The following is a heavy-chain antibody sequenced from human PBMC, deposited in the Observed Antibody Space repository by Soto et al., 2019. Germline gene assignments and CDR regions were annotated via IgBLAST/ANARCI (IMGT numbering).Heavy chain of an antibody. CDR3: ARPRTVATTKGYDY. J-gene: IGHJ4*02. CDR1: GGTFSNCP. V-gene: IGHV1-69*01. CDR2: IIPIFGTT. D-gene: IGHD1-1*01. Sequence: QVQLVQSGAEAKKPGSSVKVSCKASGGTFSNCPISWVRQAPGQGLEWMGAIIPIFGTTNYAQKFQGRVTITADESASTAYMELSSLTSADTALYYCARPRTVATTKGYDYWGQGTLVTVSS.